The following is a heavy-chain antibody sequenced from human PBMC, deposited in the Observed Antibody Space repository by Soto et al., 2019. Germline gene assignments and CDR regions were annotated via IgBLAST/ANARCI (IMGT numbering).Heavy chain of an antibody. CDR3: ARDRKVLLWFGESKYYYYGMDV. J-gene: IGHJ6*02. CDR1: GYTFTSYG. D-gene: IGHD3-10*01. Sequence: QVQLVQSGAEVKKPGASVKVSCKASGYTFTSYGISWVRQAPGQGLEWMGWISAYNGNTNYAQKLQGRVTMTTDTSTSXXYXEXXSLRSDDTAVYYCARDRKVLLWFGESKYYYYGMDVWGQGTTVTVSS. CDR2: ISAYNGNT. V-gene: IGHV1-18*01.